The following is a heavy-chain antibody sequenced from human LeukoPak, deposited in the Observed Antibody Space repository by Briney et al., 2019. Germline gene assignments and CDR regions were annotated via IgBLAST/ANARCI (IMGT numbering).Heavy chain of an antibody. CDR3: ARNAFDI. V-gene: IGHV3-21*01. J-gene: IGHJ3*02. CDR2: ISPGSDYI. Sequence: PGGSLRLSCAGSGFTFSSFSMNWVRQAPGKGLEWVSSISPGSDYIYYADSVKGRFTISRDNAKNSLFLQMNSLRAEDTAVYYCARNAFDIWGQGTMVTVSS. CDR1: GFTFSSFS.